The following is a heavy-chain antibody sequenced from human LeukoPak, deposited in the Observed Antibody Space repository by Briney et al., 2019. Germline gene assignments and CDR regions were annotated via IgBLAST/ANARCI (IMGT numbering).Heavy chain of an antibody. Sequence: SETLSLTCAVYGASLSGYYWTWIRQPPGKGLEWIGEINYSRSTTHNPSLKSRVTTSLDTSRTQFSLKLSSVTAADTAVYYCARGHNRSSGRPDYWGQGTLVTVSA. J-gene: IGHJ4*02. V-gene: IGHV4-34*01. CDR3: ARGHNRSSGRPDY. CDR2: INYSRST. CDR1: GASLSGYY. D-gene: IGHD6-6*01.